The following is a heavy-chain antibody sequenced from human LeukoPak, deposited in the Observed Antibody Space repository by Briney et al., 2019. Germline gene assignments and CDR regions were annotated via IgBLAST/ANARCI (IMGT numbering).Heavy chain of an antibody. D-gene: IGHD4-17*01. CDR1: GGTFSSYA. CDR3: ARGRTPATVTKYFDY. J-gene: IGHJ4*02. V-gene: IGHV1-69*06. Sequence: ASVRVSCKASGGTFSSYAISWVRQAPGQGLEWMGGIIPIFGTANYAQKFQGRVTITADKSTSTAYMELSSLRSEDTAVYYCARGRTPATVTKYFDYWGQGTLVTVSS. CDR2: IIPIFGTA.